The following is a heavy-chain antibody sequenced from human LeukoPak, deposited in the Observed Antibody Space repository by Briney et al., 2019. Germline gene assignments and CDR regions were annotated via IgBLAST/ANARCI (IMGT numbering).Heavy chain of an antibody. CDR3: ARAGTYYYYHMDV. Sequence: GESLKISCKGSGYSFTSYWIGRVRQMPGKGLERMGIIHPGDSDTRYSPSFQGQVTISADKSISTAYLQWSSLKASDTAVYYCARAGTYYYYHMDVWGKGTTVTVFS. V-gene: IGHV5-51*01. J-gene: IGHJ6*03. D-gene: IGHD6-19*01. CDR1: GYSFTSYW. CDR2: IHPGDSDT.